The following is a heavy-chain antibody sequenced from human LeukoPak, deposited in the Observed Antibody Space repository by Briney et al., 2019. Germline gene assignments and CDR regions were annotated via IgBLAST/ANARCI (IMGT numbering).Heavy chain of an antibody. Sequence: PSETLSLTCTVSGGSISSYYWSWIRQPPGKGLEWIGYISYSGSTNYNPSLKSRVTISVDTSKNQFSLKLSSVTAADTAVYYCATNSGSLTDPYHYYYMDVWGKGTTVTVSS. J-gene: IGHJ6*03. CDR2: ISYSGST. D-gene: IGHD1-26*01. CDR1: GGSISSYY. V-gene: IGHV4-59*08. CDR3: ATNSGSLTDPYHYYYMDV.